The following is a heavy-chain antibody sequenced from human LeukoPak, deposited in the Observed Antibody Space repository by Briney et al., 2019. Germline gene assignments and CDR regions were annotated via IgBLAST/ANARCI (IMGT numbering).Heavy chain of an antibody. CDR3: ARITSWTPDY. CDR2: INHSGSA. CDR1: GGSFSGYY. V-gene: IGHV4-34*01. Sequence: SETLSLTCAVYGGSFSGYYWSWIRQPPGKGLEWIGEINHSGSANYNPPLKSRVTISVDTSKNQFSLKLSSVTAADTAVYYCARITSWTPDYWGQGTLVTVSS. J-gene: IGHJ4*02. D-gene: IGHD2-2*01.